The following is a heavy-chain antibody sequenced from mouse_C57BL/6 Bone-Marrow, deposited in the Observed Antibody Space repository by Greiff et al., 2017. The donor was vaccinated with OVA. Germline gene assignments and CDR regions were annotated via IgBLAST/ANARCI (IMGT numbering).Heavy chain of an antibody. CDR1: GFTFSDYY. CDR2: ISNGGGST. J-gene: IGHJ2*01. V-gene: IGHV5-12*01. D-gene: IGHD1-1*01. Sequence: EVMLVESGGGLVQPGGSLKLSCAASGFTFSDYYMYWVRQTPEKRLEWVAYISNGGGSTYYPDTVKGRFTISRDNAKNTLYLQMSRLKSEDTAMYYCARHESSAFDYWGQGTTLTVSS. CDR3: ARHESSAFDY.